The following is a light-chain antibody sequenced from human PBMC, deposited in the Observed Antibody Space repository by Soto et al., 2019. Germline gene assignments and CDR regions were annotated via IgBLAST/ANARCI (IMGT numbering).Light chain of an antibody. Sequence: DIQMTQSPSSLSASVGDRLTITCQASQDISNYLNWYQQKPGKAPKLLISDASILETGVPSRFSGSGSGTDFTFTISSLQPEDISTYYCQQYDDTPITFGQRTRLEIK. CDR2: DAS. CDR1: QDISNY. J-gene: IGKJ5*01. CDR3: QQYDDTPIT. V-gene: IGKV1-33*01.